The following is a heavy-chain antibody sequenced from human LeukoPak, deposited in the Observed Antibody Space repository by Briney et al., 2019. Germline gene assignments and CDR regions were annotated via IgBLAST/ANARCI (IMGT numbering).Heavy chain of an antibody. V-gene: IGHV4-38-2*02. D-gene: IGHD4-17*01. CDR1: GYSMSSGCY. Sequence: PSETLSLTCTVSGYSMSSGCYWGWIRQPPGKGLEWIGSIYHSGSTYYNPSLKSRVTISVDTSKNQFSLKLSSVTAADTAVYSCARDVYGDYPYYFDYWGQGTLVTVSP. CDR2: IYHSGST. J-gene: IGHJ4*02. CDR3: ARDVYGDYPYYFDY.